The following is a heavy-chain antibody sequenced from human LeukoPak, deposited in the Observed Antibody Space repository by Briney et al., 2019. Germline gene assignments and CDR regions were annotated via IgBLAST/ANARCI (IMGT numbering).Heavy chain of an antibody. CDR3: ARHPPTTPFDY. Sequence: SETLSLTCTVSGGSISGYYWSWIRQPPGKGLEWIGYIHSSGSTNYNPSLKSRVTISGDTSKNQVSLNLSSVTAADTAVYYCARHPPTTPFDYWGQGTLVTVSS. V-gene: IGHV4-59*08. D-gene: IGHD1-7*01. J-gene: IGHJ4*02. CDR1: GGSISGYY. CDR2: IHSSGST.